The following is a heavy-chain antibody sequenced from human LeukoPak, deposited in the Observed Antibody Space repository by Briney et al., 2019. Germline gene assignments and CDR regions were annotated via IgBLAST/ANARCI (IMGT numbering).Heavy chain of an antibody. CDR2: TYYRSKWYN. D-gene: IGHD1-7*01. CDR1: GDSVSSNSAA. CDR3: ARDSITGTTVYYYGMDV. Sequence: SQTLSLTCAISGDSVSSNSAAWNWIGQSPSRGLEWLGRTYYRSKWYNDYAVSVKSRITINPDTSKNQFSLQLNSVTPEGTAVYYCARDSITGTTVYYYGMDVWGQGTTVTVSS. V-gene: IGHV6-1*01. J-gene: IGHJ6*02.